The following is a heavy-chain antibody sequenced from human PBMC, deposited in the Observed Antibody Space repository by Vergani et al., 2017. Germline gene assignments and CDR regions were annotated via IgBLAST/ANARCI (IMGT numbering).Heavy chain of an antibody. J-gene: IGHJ5*02. D-gene: IGHD6-19*01. CDR3: ARHSXVEWLVKLGWIDP. CDR1: GGSFSDYY. V-gene: IGHV4-34*01. Sequence: QVQLQEWGAGLLKTSETLALTCGVSGGSFSDYYWSWIRQAPGMGLEWIGEVNHGGSTNYNPSLKSRVSISVDTSKNQFSLKLSSVTAADTAVYFCARHSXVEWLVKLGWIDPWGQRILVTVSS. CDR2: VNHGGST.